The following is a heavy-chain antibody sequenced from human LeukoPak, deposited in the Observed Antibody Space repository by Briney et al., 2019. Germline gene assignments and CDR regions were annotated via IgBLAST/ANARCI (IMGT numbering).Heavy chain of an antibody. D-gene: IGHD3-22*01. J-gene: IGHJ5*02. CDR1: GFTFSSYA. Sequence: GGSLRLSCAASGFTFSSYAMNWVRQAPGKGLEWVSGLRGNGGSTYYADSVKDRFTTSRDNSKNTLFLQMDSLRVEDTAVYYCAKVPTSYYDSSRYPKGWFNTWGQGTLVTVSS. CDR3: AKVPTSYYDSSRYPKGWFNT. CDR2: LRGNGGST. V-gene: IGHV3-23*01.